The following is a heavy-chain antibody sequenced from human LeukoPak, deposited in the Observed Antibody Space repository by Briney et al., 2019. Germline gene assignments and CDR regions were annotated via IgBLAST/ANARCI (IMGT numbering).Heavy chain of an antibody. D-gene: IGHD5-18*01. V-gene: IGHV1-46*01. Sequence: GASVKVSCKASGYTFINNWMHWVRQAPGRGLEWIGLINPTGTGTLYAQKFQGRVTMTRDMSTSTDYMELSSLRSEDTAVYYCARDGYSYGFAFDYWGQGTLVTVSS. J-gene: IGHJ4*02. CDR3: ARDGYSYGFAFDY. CDR1: GYTFINNW. CDR2: INPTGTGT.